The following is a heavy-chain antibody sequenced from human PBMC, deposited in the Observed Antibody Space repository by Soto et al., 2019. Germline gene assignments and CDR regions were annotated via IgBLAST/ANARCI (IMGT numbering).Heavy chain of an antibody. J-gene: IGHJ4*02. D-gene: IGHD6-6*01. Sequence: QVQLVESGGGVVQPGRSLRLSCAASGFTFSSYGMHWVRQAPGKGLEWVAVIWYDGSNKYYADSVKGRFTISRDNSKNTMYLQMNSLRAEDTAVYYCARDSAPGLVSFTDYWGQGTLVTVSS. V-gene: IGHV3-33*01. CDR1: GFTFSSYG. CDR3: ARDSAPGLVSFTDY. CDR2: IWYDGSNK.